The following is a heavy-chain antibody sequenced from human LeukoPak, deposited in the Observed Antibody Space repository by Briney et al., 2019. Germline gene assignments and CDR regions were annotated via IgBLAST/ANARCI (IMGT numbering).Heavy chain of an antibody. Sequence: GRSLRLSCAASGFTFSSYAMHWVRQAPGKGLEWVAVISYDGSNKYYADSVKGRFTISRDNSKNTLYLQMNSLRAEDTAVYYCAKDGGGEYYFDYWGQGTLVTVSS. CDR2: ISYDGSNK. D-gene: IGHD3-16*01. CDR1: GFTFSSYA. J-gene: IGHJ4*02. V-gene: IGHV3-30-3*01. CDR3: AKDGGGEYYFDY.